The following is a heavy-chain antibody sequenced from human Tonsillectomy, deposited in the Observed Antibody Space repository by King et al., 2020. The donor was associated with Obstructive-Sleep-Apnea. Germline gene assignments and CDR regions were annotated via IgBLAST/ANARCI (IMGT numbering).Heavy chain of an antibody. J-gene: IGHJ6*02. CDR3: ARGIAVADDYGMDV. V-gene: IGHV4-30-4*01. D-gene: IGHD6-19*01. CDR1: VGAISSCDYY. CDR2: IYYSGST. Sequence: QLQESGPGLVKPSQTLSLTCTVSVGAISSCDYYWSWIRQPPGKGLEGIGYIYYSGSTYYIASLKSRVNISVDMSKNQFSLTLSSVTAADTAVYYCARGIAVADDYGMDVWGQGTTVTVSS.